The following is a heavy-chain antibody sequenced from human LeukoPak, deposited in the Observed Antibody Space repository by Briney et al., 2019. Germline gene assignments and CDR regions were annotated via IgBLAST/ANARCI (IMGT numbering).Heavy chain of an antibody. CDR3: ASYLTSIPSGMDV. Sequence: PGGSLRLSCAASGFTFGNNAMTWVRQSPGKGLEWVSAISGSGNSTYYADSVKGRFTISRDNGKNTLYLQMNSLRAEDTAVYYCASYLTSIPSGMDVWGQGTTVTVSS. CDR1: GFTFGNNA. V-gene: IGHV3-23*01. J-gene: IGHJ6*02. D-gene: IGHD1-26*01. CDR2: ISGSGNST.